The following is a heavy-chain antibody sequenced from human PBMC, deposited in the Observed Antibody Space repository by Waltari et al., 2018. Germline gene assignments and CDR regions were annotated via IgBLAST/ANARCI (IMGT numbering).Heavy chain of an antibody. D-gene: IGHD2-15*01. Sequence: QVQLQESGPGLVKPSETLSLTCAVSGYSISSGYYWGWIRQPPGKGLEWIGSIYHSGSTYYNPSLKSRVTISGDTSKNQFSLKLSSVTAADTAVYYCARHPRGVVVVAAAHFDYWGQGTLVTVSS. V-gene: IGHV4-38-2*01. CDR2: IYHSGST. J-gene: IGHJ4*02. CDR1: GYSISSGYY. CDR3: ARHPRGVVVVAAAHFDY.